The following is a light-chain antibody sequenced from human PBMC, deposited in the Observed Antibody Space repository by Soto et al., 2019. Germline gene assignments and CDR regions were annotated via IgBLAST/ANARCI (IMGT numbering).Light chain of an antibody. CDR3: QAYDYSLTAAV. V-gene: IGLV1-40*01. J-gene: IGLJ3*02. CDR1: SSNLGAGYD. Sequence: QAVVTQPPSVSGAPGQRVTLSCTGNSSNLGAGYDVHWYQRLPGAAPKLVIFGNRNRPSGVPERFSGSKSGTSASLAITGLQAEDEADYYCQAYDYSLTAAVFGGGTKLTVL. CDR2: GNR.